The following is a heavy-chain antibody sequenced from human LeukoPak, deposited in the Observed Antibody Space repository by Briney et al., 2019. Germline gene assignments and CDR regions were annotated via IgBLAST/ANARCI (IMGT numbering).Heavy chain of an antibody. CDR1: GYTFTGYY. CDR3: ARALIVVVPAAQDY. J-gene: IGHJ4*02. D-gene: IGHD2-2*01. CDR2: INPNSGGT. Sequence: ASVKVSCKASGYTFTGYYMHWVRQAPGQGLEWMGWINPNSGGTNYAQKFQGRVTMTRDTSISTAYMELSRLRSDDTAVYYCARALIVVVPAAQDYWGQGTLVTVSS. V-gene: IGHV1-2*02.